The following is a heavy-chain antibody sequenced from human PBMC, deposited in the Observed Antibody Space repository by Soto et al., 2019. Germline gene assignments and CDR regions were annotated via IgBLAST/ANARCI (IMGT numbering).Heavy chain of an antibody. Sequence: PGGSLRVSCAAAGFTFSSYARSWVRQAPGKGLEWVSAISGSGGSTYYADSVKGRFTISRDNSKNTLYLQMNSLRAEDTAVYYCAKVSGYCSGGSCYLEYFQHWGQGTLVTVSS. V-gene: IGHV3-23*01. CDR2: ISGSGGST. CDR1: GFTFSSYA. CDR3: AKVSGYCSGGSCYLEYFQH. D-gene: IGHD2-15*01. J-gene: IGHJ1*01.